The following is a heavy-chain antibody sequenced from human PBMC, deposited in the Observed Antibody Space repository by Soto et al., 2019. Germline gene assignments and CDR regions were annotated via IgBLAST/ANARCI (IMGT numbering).Heavy chain of an antibody. CDR3: ARVPANYGMDV. V-gene: IGHV3-13*01. D-gene: IGHD2-2*01. CDR2: IGTAGDT. Sequence: LRLSCAASGFTFSSYDMHWVRQATGKGLEWVSAIGTAGDTYYPGSVKGRFTISRENAKNSLYLQMNSLRAGDTAVYYCARVPANYGMDVWGQGTTVTVSS. J-gene: IGHJ6*02. CDR1: GFTFSSYD.